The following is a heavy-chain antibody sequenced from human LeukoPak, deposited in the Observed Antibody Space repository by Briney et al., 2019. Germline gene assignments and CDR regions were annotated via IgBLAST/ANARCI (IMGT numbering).Heavy chain of an antibody. V-gene: IGHV3-23*01. CDR1: GFTFSSYA. Sequence: PGGSLRLFCAASGFTFSSYAMSWVRQAPGKGLEWVSAISGSGGSTYYADSVKGRFTISRDNSTNTLYLQMNSLRAEDTAVYYCAKDGKLGGDYWGQRTLVTVSS. J-gene: IGHJ4*02. CDR2: ISGSGGST. D-gene: IGHD7-27*01. CDR3: AKDGKLGGDY.